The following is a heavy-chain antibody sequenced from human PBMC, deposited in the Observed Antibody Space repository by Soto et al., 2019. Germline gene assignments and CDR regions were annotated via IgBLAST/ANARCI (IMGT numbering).Heavy chain of an antibody. CDR2: INPIFGAA. D-gene: IGHD3-22*01. J-gene: IGHJ3*02. CDR1: GDTFSIYP. CDR3: AREDYEKAFDI. V-gene: IGHV1-69*06. Sequence: QVQLVQSGAEVKKPGSSVKVSCKVSGDTFSIYPISWVRQAPGQGLEWMGGINPIFGAADYAQKFQGRVTITAGKSTSTAYMELSSLRSEDTAVYYCAREDYEKAFDIWGQGTMVTGSS.